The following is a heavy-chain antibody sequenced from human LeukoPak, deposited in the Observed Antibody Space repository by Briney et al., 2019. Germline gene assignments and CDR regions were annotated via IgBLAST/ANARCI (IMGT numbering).Heavy chain of an antibody. D-gene: IGHD2/OR15-2a*01. CDR1: GYSFTTYW. Sequence: GESLKISRKGSGYSFTTYWIGWVRQMPGKGLEWMGIIYPGDSDTRYSPSFQGQVTISADKSISTAYLQWSSLKASDTAMYYCARSTTPNENEYFEHWGQGTLVTVSS. V-gene: IGHV5-51*01. CDR2: IYPGDSDT. J-gene: IGHJ1*01. CDR3: ARSTTPNENEYFEH.